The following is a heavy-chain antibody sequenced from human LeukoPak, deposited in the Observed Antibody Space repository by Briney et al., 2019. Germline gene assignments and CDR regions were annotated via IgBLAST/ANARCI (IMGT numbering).Heavy chain of an antibody. CDR3: ARDLHMATIGYFDY. J-gene: IGHJ4*02. CDR2: IYYSGST. CDR1: GGSISSYY. Sequence: SETLSLTRTVSGGSISSYYWSWIRQPPGKELEWIGYIYYSGSTNYNPSLKSQVTISEAPSKIQFSLKLSSVTAADTAVYYCARDLHMATIGYFDYWGQGIQVTVAS. D-gene: IGHD5-24*01. V-gene: IGHV4-59*01.